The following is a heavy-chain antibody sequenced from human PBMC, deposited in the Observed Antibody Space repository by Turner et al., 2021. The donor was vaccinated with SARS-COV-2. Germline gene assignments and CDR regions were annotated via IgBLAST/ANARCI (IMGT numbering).Heavy chain of an antibody. CDR1: GLTVSSNY. V-gene: IGHV3-53*01. CDR3: ARDLMEVGGMDV. CDR2: IYSGGST. D-gene: IGHD3-3*01. J-gene: IGHJ6*02. Sequence: EVQLVESGGGLIQPGGSLRLSCAASGLTVSSNYMSWVRQAPGKGLEWVSVIYSGGSTYYADSVKGRFTISRDNSKNTLNLQMNSLRAEDTAVYYCARDLMEVGGMDVWGQGTTVTVSS.